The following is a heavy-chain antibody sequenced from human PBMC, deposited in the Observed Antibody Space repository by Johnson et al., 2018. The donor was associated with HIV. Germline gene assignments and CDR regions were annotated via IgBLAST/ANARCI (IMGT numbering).Heavy chain of an antibody. Sequence: VQLVESGGGVVQPGGSLRLSCAASGFTFSSYWMSWVRQAPGKGLEWVSGISWNSGSIGYADSVKGRFTISRDNAKNSLYLQMNSLRAEDTAVYYCAKDTVSGSYYDAFDIWGQGTMVTVSS. D-gene: IGHD1-26*01. CDR1: GFTFSSYW. V-gene: IGHV3-9*01. CDR2: ISWNSGSI. CDR3: AKDTVSGSYYDAFDI. J-gene: IGHJ3*02.